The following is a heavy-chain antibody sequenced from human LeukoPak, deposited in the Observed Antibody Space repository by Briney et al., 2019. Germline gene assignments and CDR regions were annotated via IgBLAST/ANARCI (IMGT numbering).Heavy chain of an antibody. CDR1: GGSISSYY. CDR3: ASSLYGSSGHIDY. V-gene: IGHV4-59*08. J-gene: IGHJ4*02. Sequence: SETLSLTCTVSGGSISSYYWSWIRQPPGKGLEWIGYIYYSGSTNYNPSLKSRVTISVDTSKNQFSLKLSSVTAADMAVYYCASSLYGSSGHIDYWGQGTLVTVSS. CDR2: IYYSGST. D-gene: IGHD3-22*01.